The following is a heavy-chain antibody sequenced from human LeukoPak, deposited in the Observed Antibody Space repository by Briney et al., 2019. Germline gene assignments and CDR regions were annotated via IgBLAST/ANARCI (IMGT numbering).Heavy chain of an antibody. Sequence: VASVKVSYKASGYTFTDYALHWVRQVPGQRLEWMGWINAGNGNTKYSQKFQGRVTITRDTSASTAYMELSSPRSEDTAVYYCARRLGYCSGGSCGTGGWFDPWGQGTLVTVSS. J-gene: IGHJ5*02. CDR1: GYTFTDYA. V-gene: IGHV1-3*01. CDR3: ARRLGYCSGGSCGTGGWFDP. CDR2: INAGNGNT. D-gene: IGHD2-15*01.